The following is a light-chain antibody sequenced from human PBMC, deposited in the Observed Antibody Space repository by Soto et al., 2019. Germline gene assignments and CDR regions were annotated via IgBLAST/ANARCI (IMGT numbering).Light chain of an antibody. Sequence: DIQMTQSPSTLSASVGDRVTITCRASQSISSWLAWYQQKPGTAPKLLIYKASTLQTGVPSRFSGSGSGTEFTLTISSPQPDDFATYYCQEYNDNWTFGQGTKVEIK. CDR2: KAS. V-gene: IGKV1-5*03. CDR3: QEYNDNWT. J-gene: IGKJ1*01. CDR1: QSISSW.